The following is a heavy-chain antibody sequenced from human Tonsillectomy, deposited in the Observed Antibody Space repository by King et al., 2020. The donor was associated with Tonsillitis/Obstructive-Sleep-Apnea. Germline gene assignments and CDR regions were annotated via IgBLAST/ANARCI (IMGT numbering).Heavy chain of an antibody. Sequence: QLQESGPGLVKPSQTLSLTCTVSGGSISSGGYYWSWIRQHPGQGLEWIGYIYYSGSTYYNPSLKSRVTISVDTSKNQFSLKLSSVTAADTAVYYCARDRRGGYGSGSYDGGYWFDPWGQGTLVTVSS. D-gene: IGHD3-10*01. CDR1: GGSISSGGYY. J-gene: IGHJ5*02. V-gene: IGHV4-31*03. CDR3: ARDRRGGYGSGSYDGGYWFDP. CDR2: IYYSGST.